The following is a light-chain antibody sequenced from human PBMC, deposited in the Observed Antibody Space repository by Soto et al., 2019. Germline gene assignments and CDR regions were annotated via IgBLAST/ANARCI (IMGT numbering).Light chain of an antibody. CDR3: QQANSFPFI. CDR1: QSISSY. Sequence: DIQMTQSPSSLSASVGDRVTITCRASQSISSYLNWYQQKPGKAPKLLIYGASNLQSGVPSRFSGRASWTDFTLTISSLQPEDFGTYYCQQANSFPFIFAQGTKVDIK. CDR2: GAS. V-gene: IGKV1-39*01. J-gene: IGKJ2*01.